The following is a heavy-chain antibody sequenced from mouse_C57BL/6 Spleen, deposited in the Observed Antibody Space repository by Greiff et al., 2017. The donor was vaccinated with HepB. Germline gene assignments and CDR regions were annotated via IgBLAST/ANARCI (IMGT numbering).Heavy chain of an antibody. CDR3: AREGVSNMVTTRYAMDY. D-gene: IGHD2-2*01. Sequence: QVQLQQPGTELVKPGASVKLSCKASGYTFTSYWMHWVKQRPGQGLEWIGNINPSNGGTNYNEKFKSKATLTVDKSSSTAYMQLSSLTSEDSAVYYFAREGVSNMVTTRYAMDYWGQGTSVTVSS. CDR1: GYTFTSYW. V-gene: IGHV1-53*01. CDR2: INPSNGGT. J-gene: IGHJ4*01.